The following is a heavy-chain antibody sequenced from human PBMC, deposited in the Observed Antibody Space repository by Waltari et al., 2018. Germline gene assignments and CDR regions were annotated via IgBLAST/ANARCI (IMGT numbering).Heavy chain of an antibody. J-gene: IGHJ4*02. CDR2: IDTRGTT. CDR1: GFAVSSNY. D-gene: IGHD1-26*01. V-gene: IGHV3-66*01. Sequence: EVQLVESGGGLVQPGGSLRLSCAASGFAVSSNYMSWVRQAPGKGLEGVSVIDTRGTTVYADSVRDRCSIARDNSKNALYIQMNSMRVEDTAVYYCARDSYVGYWGQGTLVTVSS. CDR3: ARDSYVGY.